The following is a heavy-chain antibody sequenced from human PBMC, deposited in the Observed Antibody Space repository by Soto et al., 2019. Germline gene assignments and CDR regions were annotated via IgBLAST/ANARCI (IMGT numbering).Heavy chain of an antibody. D-gene: IGHD3-3*01. J-gene: IGHJ6*02. Sequence: GASVKVSCKASGYTFTSYDINWVRQATGQGLEWMGWMNPNSGNTGYAQKFQGRVTMTRNTSISTAYMELSSLRSEDTAVYYCARGCPLRFLEWSPQKYYYYYGMDVWGQGTTVTVSS. V-gene: IGHV1-8*01. CDR1: GYTFTSYD. CDR3: ARGCPLRFLEWSPQKYYYYYGMDV. CDR2: MNPNSGNT.